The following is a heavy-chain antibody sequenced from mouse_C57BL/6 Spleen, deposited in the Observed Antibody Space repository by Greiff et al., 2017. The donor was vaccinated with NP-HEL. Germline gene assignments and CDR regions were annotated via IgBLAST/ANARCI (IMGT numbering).Heavy chain of an antibody. CDR1: GYTFTDYY. V-gene: IGHV1-26*01. Sequence: EVQLQQSGPELVKPGASVKISCKASGYTFTDYYMNWVKQSHGKSLEWIGDINPNNGGTSYNQKFKGKATLTVDKSSSTAYMELRSLTSEDSAVYYCARGKDGYDYAMDYWGQGTSVTVSS. J-gene: IGHJ4*01. D-gene: IGHD2-2*01. CDR3: ARGKDGYDYAMDY. CDR2: INPNNGGT.